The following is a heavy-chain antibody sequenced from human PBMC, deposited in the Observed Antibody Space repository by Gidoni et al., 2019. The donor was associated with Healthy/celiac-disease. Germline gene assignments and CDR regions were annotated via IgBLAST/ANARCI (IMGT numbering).Heavy chain of an antibody. CDR1: GGSFSGYY. CDR2: INHSGST. D-gene: IGHD2-21*02. Sequence: QVQLQQWGAGLLKPSETLSLTCAVYGGSFSGYYWSWIRQPPGKGLEWIGEINHSGSTNYNPSLKSRVTISVDTSKKQFSLKLSSVTAADTAVYYCASIAYCGGDCYSSGWGQGTLVTVSS. J-gene: IGHJ4*02. V-gene: IGHV4-34*01. CDR3: ASIAYCGGDCYSSG.